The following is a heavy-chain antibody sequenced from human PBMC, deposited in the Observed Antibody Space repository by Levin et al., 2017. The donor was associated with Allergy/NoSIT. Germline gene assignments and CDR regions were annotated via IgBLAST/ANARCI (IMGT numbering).Heavy chain of an antibody. CDR2: IKQDGSEK. Sequence: QSGESLKISCAASGFTLSSYWMSWVRQAPGKGLEWVANIKQDGSEKYYVDSVKGRFTISRDNAKNSLYLQMNSLRAEDTAVYYCVRDRGYGQGDYWGQGALVTVSS. D-gene: IGHD3-10*01. J-gene: IGHJ4*02. CDR3: VRDRGYGQGDY. V-gene: IGHV3-7*01. CDR1: GFTLSSYW.